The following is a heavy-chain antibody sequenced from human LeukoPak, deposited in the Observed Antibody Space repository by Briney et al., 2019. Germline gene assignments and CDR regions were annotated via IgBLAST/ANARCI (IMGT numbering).Heavy chain of an antibody. V-gene: IGHV3-21*04. CDR1: GFTFSSYS. J-gene: IGHJ4*02. D-gene: IGHD6-19*01. Sequence: GGSLRLSCAASGFTFSSYSMNWVRQAPGKGLEWVSSISSSSSYIYYADSVKGRFTISRDNAKNSLCLQMNSLRAEDTSIYYCTKVRPPPGSGWYGGDDYWGQGTLVTVSS. CDR2: ISSSSSYI. CDR3: TKVRPPPGSGWYGGDDY.